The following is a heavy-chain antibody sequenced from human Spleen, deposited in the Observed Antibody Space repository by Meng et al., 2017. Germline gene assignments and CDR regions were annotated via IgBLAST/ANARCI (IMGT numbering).Heavy chain of an antibody. V-gene: IGHV4-59*06. CDR1: GGSISSYY. CDR3: ARKFTTNYNWFDP. D-gene: IGHD2/OR15-2a*01. J-gene: IGHJ5*02. Sequence: SETLSLTCTVSGGSISSYYWSWIRQHPGKGLEWIGYIYYSGSTYYNPSLKSRVTISVDTSKNQFSLKLSSVTAADTAVYYCARKFTTNYNWFDPWGQGTLVTVSS. CDR2: IYYSGST.